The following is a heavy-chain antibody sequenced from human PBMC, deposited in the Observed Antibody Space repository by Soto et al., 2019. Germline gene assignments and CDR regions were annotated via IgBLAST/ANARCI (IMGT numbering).Heavy chain of an antibody. CDR3: ARDRSYYDSSGLPAFDI. J-gene: IGHJ3*02. D-gene: IGHD3-22*01. V-gene: IGHV4-30-4*01. Sequence: SQTLSLTCTLSGGSISRGDSYWSWIRQPPSNGLEWSGYIYYSWSTYYNPSLKSRVTISVDTSKNQFSLKLSSVTAADSAVYSCARDRSYYDSSGLPAFDIWRQGKMVT. CDR2: IYYSWST. CDR1: GGSISRGDSY.